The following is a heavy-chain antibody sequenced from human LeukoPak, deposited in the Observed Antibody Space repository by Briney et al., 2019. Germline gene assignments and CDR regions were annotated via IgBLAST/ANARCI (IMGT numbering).Heavy chain of an antibody. D-gene: IGHD6-13*01. CDR2: INSDGSST. J-gene: IGHJ6*03. Sequence: GGSLRLSCAASGFTFSSYWMHWVRQAPGKGLVWVSRINSDGSSTSYADSVKGRFTISRDNAKNTLYLQMNSLRAEDTAVYYCARDPAAAGIFYYYYYMDVWGKGTTVTISS. CDR1: GFTFSSYW. V-gene: IGHV3-74*01. CDR3: ARDPAAAGIFYYYYYMDV.